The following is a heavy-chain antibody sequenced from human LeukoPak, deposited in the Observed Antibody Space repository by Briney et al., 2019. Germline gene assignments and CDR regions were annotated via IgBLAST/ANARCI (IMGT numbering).Heavy chain of an antibody. CDR2: ISGSSGST. CDR1: GFTFSSYA. V-gene: IGHV3-23*01. CDR3: ARDPFGVVTPDY. Sequence: PGGSLRLSCAASGFTFSSYAMSWVRQAPGKGLEWVSAISGSSGSTYYADSVKGRFTISRDNSKNTLYLQMNSLRAEDTAVYYCARDPFGVVTPDYWGQGTLVTVSS. J-gene: IGHJ4*02. D-gene: IGHD3-3*01.